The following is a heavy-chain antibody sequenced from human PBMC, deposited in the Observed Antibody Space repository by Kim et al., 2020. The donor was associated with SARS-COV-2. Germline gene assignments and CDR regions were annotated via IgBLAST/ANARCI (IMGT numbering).Heavy chain of an antibody. D-gene: IGHD3-10*01. J-gene: IGHJ5*02. CDR3: ARESMVRGEGPFDP. V-gene: IGHV3-30*07. Sequence: ADSVKGPFTISRDNSKNTLYLQMNSLRAEDTAVYYCARESMVRGEGPFDPWGQGTLVTVSS.